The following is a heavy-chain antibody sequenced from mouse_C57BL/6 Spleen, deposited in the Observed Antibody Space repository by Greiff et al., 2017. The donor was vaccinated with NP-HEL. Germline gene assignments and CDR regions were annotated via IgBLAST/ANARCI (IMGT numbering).Heavy chain of an antibody. D-gene: IGHD1-1*01. J-gene: IGHJ4*01. V-gene: IGHV1-42*01. Sequence: VQLQQSGPELVKPGASVKISCKASGYSFTGYYMNWVKQSPEKSLEWIGEINPSTGGTTYNQKFKAKATLTVDKSSSTAYMQLKSLTSEDSAVYYCARRKNVYGIWGYAMDYWGQGTSVTVSS. CDR2: INPSTGGT. CDR1: GYSFTGYY. CDR3: ARRKNVYGIWGYAMDY.